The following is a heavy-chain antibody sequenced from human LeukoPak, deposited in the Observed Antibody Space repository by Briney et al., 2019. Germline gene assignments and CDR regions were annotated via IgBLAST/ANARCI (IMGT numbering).Heavy chain of an antibody. CDR1: GGSINSGTYS. Sequence: SQTLSLTCTVSGGSINSGTYSWTCIRQPAGKGLEWIGRIHNSGSTDYTPSLKSRATTLINTSKNQFFLKLTSVTAADTAVYYCARADRSGYFGNVVAFDIWGQGTMVTVSS. CDR3: ARADRSGYFGNVVAFDI. J-gene: IGHJ3*02. D-gene: IGHD3-22*01. V-gene: IGHV4-61*02. CDR2: IHNSGST.